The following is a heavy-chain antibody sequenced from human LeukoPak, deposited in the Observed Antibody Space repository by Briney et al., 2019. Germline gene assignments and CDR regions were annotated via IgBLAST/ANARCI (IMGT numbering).Heavy chain of an antibody. Sequence: SETLSLTCAVYGGSFSGYYWSWIRQPPGKGLEWIGEINHSGSTNYNPSLKSRVTISVDTSKNQFSLKLSSVTAADTAVYYCARYYDILTGYYSHFDYWGQGTLVTVSS. CDR2: INHSGST. CDR1: GGSFSGYY. CDR3: ARYYDILTGYYSHFDY. V-gene: IGHV4-34*01. J-gene: IGHJ4*02. D-gene: IGHD3-9*01.